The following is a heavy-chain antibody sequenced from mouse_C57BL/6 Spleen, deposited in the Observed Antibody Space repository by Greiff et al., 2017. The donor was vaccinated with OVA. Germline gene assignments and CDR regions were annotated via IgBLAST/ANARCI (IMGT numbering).Heavy chain of an antibody. V-gene: IGHV5-6*01. CDR3: ARQPYDVWFVY. CDR1: GFTFSSYG. CDR2: ISSGGSYT. Sequence: EVKLMESGGDLVKPGGSLKLSCAASGFTFSSYGMSWVRQTPDKRLEWVATISSGGSYTYYPDSVKGRFTISRDNAKNTLYLQMSSLKSEDTAMYYCARQPYDVWFVYWGQGSRVTVCA. J-gene: IGHJ3*01. D-gene: IGHD2-12*01.